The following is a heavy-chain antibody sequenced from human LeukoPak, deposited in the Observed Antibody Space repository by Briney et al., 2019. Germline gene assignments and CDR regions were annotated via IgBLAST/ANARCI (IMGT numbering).Heavy chain of an antibody. CDR3: ARARHPVGYCSSTSCLWFDP. Sequence: PSETLSLTCTVSDGSISSYYWSWIRQPAGKGLEWIGRIYTSGSTNYNPSLKSRVTMSVDTSKNQFSLKLSSVTAADTAVYYCARARHPVGYCSSTSCLWFDPWGQGTLVTVSS. CDR2: IYTSGST. V-gene: IGHV4-4*07. D-gene: IGHD2-2*01. J-gene: IGHJ5*02. CDR1: DGSISSYY.